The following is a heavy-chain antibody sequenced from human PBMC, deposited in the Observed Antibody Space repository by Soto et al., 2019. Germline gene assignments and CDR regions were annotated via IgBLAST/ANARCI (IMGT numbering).Heavy chain of an antibody. D-gene: IGHD3-22*01. V-gene: IGHV5-10-1*01. J-gene: IGHJ6*02. Sequence: KPGKGLEWMGRIDPSDCYTNYSPSFQGHVTISADKSISTAYLQWSSLKASDTAMDYCASTPIHYDSSGYYYYYYGMDVWGQGTTVTVSS. CDR3: ASTPIHYDSSGYYYYYYGMDV. CDR2: IDPSDCYT.